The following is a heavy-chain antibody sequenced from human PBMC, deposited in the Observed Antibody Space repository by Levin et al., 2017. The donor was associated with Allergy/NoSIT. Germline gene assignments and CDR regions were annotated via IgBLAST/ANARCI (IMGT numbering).Heavy chain of an antibody. CDR2: ISGSGGST. J-gene: IGHJ4*02. D-gene: IGHD3-10*01. CDR1: GFTFSSYA. Sequence: GGSLRLSCAASGFTFSSYAMSWVRQAPGKGLEWVSAISGSGGSTYYADSVKGRFTISRDNSKNTLYLQMNSLRAEDTAVYYCAKDHSGVTMVQGVSDYWGQGTLVTVSS. CDR3: AKDHSGVTMVQGVSDY. V-gene: IGHV3-23*01.